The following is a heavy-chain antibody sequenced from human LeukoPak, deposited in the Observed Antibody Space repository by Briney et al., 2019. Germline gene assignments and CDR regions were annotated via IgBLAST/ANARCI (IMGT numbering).Heavy chain of an antibody. V-gene: IGHV4-34*01. J-gene: IGHJ4*02. CDR2: INHSGST. CDR3: ARGTPPPTYYYDSSGYYYFDY. D-gene: IGHD3-22*01. Sequence: SETLSLTCAVHGGSFSGYYWSWIRQPPGKGLEWIGEINHSGSTNYNPSLKSRVTISVDTSKNQFSLKLSSVTAADTAVYYCARGTPPPTYYYDSSGYYYFDYWGQGTLVTVSS. CDR1: GGSFSGYY.